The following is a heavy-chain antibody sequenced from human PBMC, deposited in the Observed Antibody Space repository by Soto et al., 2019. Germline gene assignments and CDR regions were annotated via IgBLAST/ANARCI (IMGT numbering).Heavy chain of an antibody. V-gene: IGHV3-72*01. D-gene: IGHD1-26*01. CDR1: GFSVSGWY. Sequence: VQLVESGGGLVQPGGSARLSCAASGFSVSGWYMDWVRQAPGKGLEWVARLKDRSQNYATEYAASVKGRFTVSRHASQNSMYLQMNSLKIEETAVYYCAREGDARWLESWGQGTLVSVS. CDR3: AREGDARWLES. CDR2: LKDRSQNYAT. J-gene: IGHJ5*01.